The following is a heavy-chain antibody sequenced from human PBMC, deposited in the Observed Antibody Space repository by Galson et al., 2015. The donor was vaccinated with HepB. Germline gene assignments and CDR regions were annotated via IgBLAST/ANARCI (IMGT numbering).Heavy chain of an antibody. CDR2: IWYDGSNK. V-gene: IGHV3-33*01. D-gene: IGHD6-19*01. Sequence: SLRLSCAASGFTFSSYGMHWVRQAPGKGLEWVAVIWYDGSNKYYADSVKGRFTISRDNSKNTLYLQMNSLRAEDTAVYYCARDRDSSGWSSYYYYYYMDVWGKGTTVTVSS. CDR3: ARDRDSSGWSSYYYYYYMDV. CDR1: GFTFSSYG. J-gene: IGHJ6*03.